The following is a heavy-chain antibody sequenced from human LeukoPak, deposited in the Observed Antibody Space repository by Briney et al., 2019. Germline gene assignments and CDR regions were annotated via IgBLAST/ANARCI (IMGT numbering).Heavy chain of an antibody. CDR1: GFTFCEYA. Sequence: SGGSLRLSCTASGFTFCEYAMSWVRQAPGKGLEWVGFIRSEADGGTPQYAASGKGRFTIARDDSTSFSYLQMNSLKTEDTAVYYCTRETFDQQYYYYYMDVWGKGTTVTISS. V-gene: IGHV3-49*04. D-gene: IGHD2-2*01. CDR3: TRETFDQQYYYYYMDV. J-gene: IGHJ6*03. CDR2: IRSEADGGTP.